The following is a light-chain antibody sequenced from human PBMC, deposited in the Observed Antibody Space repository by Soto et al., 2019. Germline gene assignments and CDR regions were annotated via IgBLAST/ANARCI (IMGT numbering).Light chain of an antibody. Sequence: EIVLTQSPGTLSLSPGERASLSCRASQSVSSNYLAWYQQKPGQAPRLLIYGASSRATGIPDRFSGSGSGTDFTLTISRLEPEVFAVYYCHQYGSSRAFGQGTKVDIK. J-gene: IGKJ1*01. V-gene: IGKV3-20*01. CDR3: HQYGSSRA. CDR2: GAS. CDR1: QSVSSNY.